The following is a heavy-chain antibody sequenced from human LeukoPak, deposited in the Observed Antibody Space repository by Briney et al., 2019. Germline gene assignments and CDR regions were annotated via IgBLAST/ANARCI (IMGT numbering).Heavy chain of an antibody. V-gene: IGHV3-20*04. J-gene: IGHJ6*02. CDR2: INWNGGSR. CDR1: GFTFDEHG. Sequence: GGSLRLSCAASGFTFDEHGMNWVRQAPGKGLEWVSNINWNGGSRTYADSVKGRFTISRDNAKNSLYLEMNSLRAEDTAVYYCAREIPHSSTTYGMDVWGQGTTVTVSS. CDR3: AREIPHSSTTYGMDV. D-gene: IGHD2-2*01.